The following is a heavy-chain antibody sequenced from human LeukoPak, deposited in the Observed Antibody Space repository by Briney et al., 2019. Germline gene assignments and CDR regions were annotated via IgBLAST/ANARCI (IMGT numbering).Heavy chain of an antibody. V-gene: IGHV5-51*01. CDR1: GYSFTSYW. J-gene: IGHJ1*01. D-gene: IGHD2-15*01. CDR2: IYPGDSDT. CDR3: ARVNCSGGSCYEYFQH. Sequence: GESLKISCKGSGYSFTSYWIGWVRQMPGKGLEWMGIIYPGDSDTRYSPSLQGQVTISADKSISTAYLQWSSLKASDTAMYYCARVNCSGGSCYEYFQHWGQGTLVTVSS.